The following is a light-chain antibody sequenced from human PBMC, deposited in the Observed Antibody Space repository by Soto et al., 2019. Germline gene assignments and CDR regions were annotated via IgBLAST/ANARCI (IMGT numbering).Light chain of an antibody. CDR2: LEGSGSY. J-gene: IGLJ1*01. Sequence: QPVLTQSSSASASLGSSVKLTCTLSSGHSSYIIAWHQQQPGKAPRYLMKLEGSGSYNKGSGVPDRFSGSSSGADRYLTIATLQFEDEADYYCETWDSNTRVFGTGPKLTVL. CDR3: ETWDSNTRV. CDR1: SGHSSYI. V-gene: IGLV4-60*02.